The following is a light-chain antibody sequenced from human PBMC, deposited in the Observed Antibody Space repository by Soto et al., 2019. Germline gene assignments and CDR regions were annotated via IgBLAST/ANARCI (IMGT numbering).Light chain of an antibody. J-gene: IGLJ1*01. CDR1: TSNIGTNA. Sequence: QSALTQSASASGTPGQRVTISCSGGTSNIGTNAVYWFQLLPGTAPKLLIYYSNHRPSGMSDRFSGSKSGTSASLAISGLRPEDEADYYCAAWDDRLRGCVFATVTKVTVL. CDR2: YSN. CDR3: AAWDDRLRGCV. V-gene: IGLV1-47*01.